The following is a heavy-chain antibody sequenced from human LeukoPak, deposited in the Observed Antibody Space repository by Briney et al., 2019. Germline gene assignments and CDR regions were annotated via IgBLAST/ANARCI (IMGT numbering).Heavy chain of an antibody. Sequence: PSETLSLTCTVSGGSISSHYWSWIRQPAGKGLEWIGRIYTSGSTNYNPSPKSRVTMSVDTSKNQSSLKLSSVTAADTAVYYCARDNSDYGVLNWFDPWGQGTLVTVSS. CDR1: GGSISSHY. J-gene: IGHJ5*02. D-gene: IGHD4-17*01. CDR3: ARDNSDYGVLNWFDP. V-gene: IGHV4-4*07. CDR2: IYTSGST.